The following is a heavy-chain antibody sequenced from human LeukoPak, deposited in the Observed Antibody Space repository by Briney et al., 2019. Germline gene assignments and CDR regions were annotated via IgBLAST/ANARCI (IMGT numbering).Heavy chain of an antibody. Sequence: PGGSLRLSCAASGFTFSSYAMHWVRQAPGKGLEWVAVISYDGSNKYYADSVKGRFTISRDNSKNTLYLQMNSLRAEDTAVYYCARDPLVVVPAALGYYFDYWGQGTLVTVSS. CDR1: GFTFSSYA. CDR2: ISYDGSNK. J-gene: IGHJ4*02. D-gene: IGHD2-2*01. V-gene: IGHV3-30-3*01. CDR3: ARDPLVVVPAALGYYFDY.